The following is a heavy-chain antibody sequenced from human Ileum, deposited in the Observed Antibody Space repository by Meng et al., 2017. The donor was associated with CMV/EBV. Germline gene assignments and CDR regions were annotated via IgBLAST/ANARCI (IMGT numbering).Heavy chain of an antibody. CDR3: AKLGYCSSTSCFWGFIGY. D-gene: IGHD2-2*01. J-gene: IGHJ4*02. Sequence: GESLKISCAASGFTFSRHAIHWVRQAPGKGLEWVAFISSDGRRKYYADSVKGRFTISRDNSKNTLYLQMNSLRSEDTALYSCAKLGYCSSTSCFWGFIGYWGQGTLVTVSS. CDR1: GFTFSRHA. CDR2: ISSDGRRK. V-gene: IGHV3-30*04.